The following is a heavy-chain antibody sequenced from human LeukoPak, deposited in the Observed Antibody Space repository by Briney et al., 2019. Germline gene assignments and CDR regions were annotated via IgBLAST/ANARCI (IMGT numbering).Heavy chain of an antibody. CDR2: ISYDGSNK. J-gene: IGHJ4*02. D-gene: IGHD5-18*01. V-gene: IGHV3-30*18. CDR1: GFTFSSYA. CDR3: AKDPDTAVVTSPDY. Sequence: GGSLRLSCAASGFTFSSYAMSWVRQAPGKGLEWVAVISYDGSNKYYADSVKGRFTISRDNSKNTLYLQMNSLRAEDTAVYYCAKDPDTAVVTSPDYWGQGTLVTVSS.